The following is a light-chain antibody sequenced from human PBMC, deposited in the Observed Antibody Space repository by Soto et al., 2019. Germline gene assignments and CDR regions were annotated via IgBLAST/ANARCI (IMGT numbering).Light chain of an antibody. J-gene: IGLJ1*01. CDR2: DVS. V-gene: IGLV2-11*01. CDR3: CSYAGSYTYV. CDR1: SSDVGGYNS. Sequence: QSALTQPRSVSGSPGQSLTISCTGTSSDVGGYNSVFWYQQHPGKAPKLMIYDVSKRPSGVPDRFSGSKSGNTASLTISGLQAEDEADYYCCSYAGSYTYVFGTGTKLTVL.